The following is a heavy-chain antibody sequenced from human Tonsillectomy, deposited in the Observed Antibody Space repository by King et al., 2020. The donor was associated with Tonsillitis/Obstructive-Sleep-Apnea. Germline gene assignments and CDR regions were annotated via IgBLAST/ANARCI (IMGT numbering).Heavy chain of an antibody. Sequence: VQLQESGPGLVKPSETLSLTCTVSGGSVSSGSDYWSWIRQPPGKGLEWIGYIYYSGSTNYNPSLKSRVTISVDTSKNQFSLKLSSVTAADTAVYYCARVPGAGLRWFDPWGQGTRVTVSS. CDR1: GGSVSSGSDY. CDR2: IYYSGST. CDR3: ARVPGAGLRWFDP. V-gene: IGHV4-61*01. J-gene: IGHJ5*02. D-gene: IGHD3-10*01.